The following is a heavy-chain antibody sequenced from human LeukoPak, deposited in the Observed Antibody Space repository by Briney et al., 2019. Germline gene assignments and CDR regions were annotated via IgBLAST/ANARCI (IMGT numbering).Heavy chain of an antibody. D-gene: IGHD3-10*01. CDR1: GFIFSSYG. J-gene: IGHJ4*02. V-gene: IGHV3-30*02. Sequence: PGGSLRPSCAASGFIFSSYGMHWVRQAPGKGLEWVAFIRYDGSNKYYADSVKGRFTISRDNSKNTLYLQMNSLRAEDTAVYYCAKGRAGRGVVDYWGQGTLVTVSS. CDR3: AKGRAGRGVVDY. CDR2: IRYDGSNK.